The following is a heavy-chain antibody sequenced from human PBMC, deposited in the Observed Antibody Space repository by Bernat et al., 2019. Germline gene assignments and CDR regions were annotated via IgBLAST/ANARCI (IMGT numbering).Heavy chain of an antibody. CDR1: GYSFTSYW. D-gene: IGHD2-2*01. CDR3: ARLRYCSSTSCYYEGAFDI. CDR2: IYPGDSDT. V-gene: IGHV5-51*07. J-gene: IGHJ3*02. Sequence: EVQLVQSGAEVKKPGESLKISCKGSGYSFTSYWIGWVHQMPGKGLEWMGIIYPGDSDTRYSPSFQGQVTISADKSISTAYLQWSSLKASDTAMYYCARLRYCSSTSCYYEGAFDIWGLGTMVTVSS.